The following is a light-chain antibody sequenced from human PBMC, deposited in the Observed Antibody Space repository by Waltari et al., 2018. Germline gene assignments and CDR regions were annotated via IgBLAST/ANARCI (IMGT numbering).Light chain of an antibody. CDR1: QSVLERSNSKNS. CDR3: QQYSTSPPT. CDR2: WAS. Sequence: DIVMTQSPDSLAVSLGERASITCKSSQSVLERSNSKNSLAWYQQKPGQRPKLLIYWASTRKSGVPDRFSGSGSGTDFTLIINSLQAEDVAVYFCQQYSTSPPTFGPGTRGDL. J-gene: IGKJ3*01. V-gene: IGKV4-1*01.